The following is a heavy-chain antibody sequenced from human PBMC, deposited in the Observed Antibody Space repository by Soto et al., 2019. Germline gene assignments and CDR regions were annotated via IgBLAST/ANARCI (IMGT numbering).Heavy chain of an antibody. CDR3: ARDGGYSSSLAASDI. CDR2: INPNSGGT. V-gene: IGHV1-2*04. CDR1: GYTFTGYY. J-gene: IGHJ3*02. D-gene: IGHD6-13*01. Sequence: GASVKVSCKASGYTFTGYYMPSVRQAPGQGLEWMGWINPNSGGTNYAQKFQGWVTMTRDTSLSTAYMELSSLKSDDTAVYYCARDGGYSSSLAASDIWGQGTVVTVSS.